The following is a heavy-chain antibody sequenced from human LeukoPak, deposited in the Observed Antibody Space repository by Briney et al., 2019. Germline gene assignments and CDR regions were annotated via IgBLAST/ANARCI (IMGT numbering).Heavy chain of an antibody. J-gene: IGHJ5*02. CDR3: ARSTRYYDFWSAPFDP. V-gene: IGHV4-59*08. Sequence: SETLSLTCTVSGGSISSYYWSWIRQPPGKGLKWIGYIYYSGSTNYNPSLKSRVTISVDTSKNQFSLKLSSVTAADTAVYYCARSTRYYDFWSAPFDPWGQGTLVTVSS. CDR2: IYYSGST. CDR1: GGSISSYY. D-gene: IGHD3-3*01.